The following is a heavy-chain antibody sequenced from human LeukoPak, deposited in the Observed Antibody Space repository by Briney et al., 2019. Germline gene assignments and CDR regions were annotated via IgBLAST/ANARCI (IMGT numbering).Heavy chain of an antibody. CDR2: IYPGDSDT. CDR1: GYTFTNYW. D-gene: IGHD3-10*01. J-gene: IGHJ3*02. V-gene: IGHV5-51*01. Sequence: GESLKISCQDSGYTFTNYWIAWVRQMPGKGLEWMGIIYPGDSDTRYSPSFQGQVTISADKSISTAYLQWSSLKASDTAMYYCARALSSSGSYYKRDALDIWGQGTMVTVSS. CDR3: ARALSSSGSYYKRDALDI.